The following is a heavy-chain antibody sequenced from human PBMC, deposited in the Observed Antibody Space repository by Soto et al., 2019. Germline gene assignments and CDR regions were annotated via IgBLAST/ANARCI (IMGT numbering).Heavy chain of an antibody. Sequence: VGSLRLSCAASGFTFSSYEMNWVRQAPGKGLEWVSYISSSGSTIYYADSVKGRFTISRDNAKNSLYLQMNSLRAEDTAVYYCARESRSLSPPYYFDYWGQGTLVTVSS. J-gene: IGHJ4*02. D-gene: IGHD3-10*01. CDR2: ISSSGSTI. CDR3: ARESRSLSPPYYFDY. V-gene: IGHV3-48*03. CDR1: GFTFSSYE.